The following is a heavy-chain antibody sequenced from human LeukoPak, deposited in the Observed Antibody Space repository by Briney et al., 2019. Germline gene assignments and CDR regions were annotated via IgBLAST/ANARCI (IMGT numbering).Heavy chain of an antibody. CDR3: ARDRGVRGNLDY. Sequence: SGTLSLTCAVSGGSISSSSWWSWVRQPPGKGVEWIGEIYHSGSTNYNPSLKSRVTISVDRSKNQFSLKLSSVTAADTAVYYCARDRGVRGNLDYWGQGTLVTVSS. CDR2: IYHSGST. J-gene: IGHJ4*02. V-gene: IGHV4-4*02. CDR1: GGSISSSSW. D-gene: IGHD3-10*01.